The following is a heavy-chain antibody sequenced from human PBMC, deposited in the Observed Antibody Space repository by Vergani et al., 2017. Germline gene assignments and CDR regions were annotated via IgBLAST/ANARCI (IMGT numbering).Heavy chain of an antibody. V-gene: IGHV1-2*02. CDR2: INPNSGGT. Sequence: QVQLVQSGAEVKKPGASVKVSCKASGYTFTGYYMHWVRQAPGQGLEWMGWINPNSGGTNYAQKFQGRVTMTRDTSISTAYMELSRLRSDDTAVYYCARGRYYDILTGYYSFDYWGQGTLVTVSS. J-gene: IGHJ4*02. CDR1: GYTFTGYY. CDR3: ARGRYYDILTGYYSFDY. D-gene: IGHD3-9*01.